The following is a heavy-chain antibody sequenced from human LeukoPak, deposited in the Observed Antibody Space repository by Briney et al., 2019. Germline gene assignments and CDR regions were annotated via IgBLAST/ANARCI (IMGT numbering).Heavy chain of an antibody. D-gene: IGHD3-3*01. V-gene: IGHV3-23*01. CDR3: AKPESNTILGVVIIDNNWFDP. J-gene: IGHJ5*02. Sequence: PGGSLRLSCAASGFTFSDYYMSWIRQAPGKGLEWVSAISGSGGSTYYADSVKGRFTISRDNSKNTLYLQMNSLRAEDTAVYYCAKPESNTILGVVIIDNNWFDPWGQGTLVTVSS. CDR1: GFTFSDYY. CDR2: ISGSGGST.